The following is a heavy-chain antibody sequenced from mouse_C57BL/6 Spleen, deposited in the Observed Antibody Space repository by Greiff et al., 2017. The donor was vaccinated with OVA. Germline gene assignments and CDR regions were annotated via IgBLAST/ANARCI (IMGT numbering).Heavy chain of an antibody. CDR2: IYPGGGYT. J-gene: IGHJ2*01. D-gene: IGHD3-3*01. V-gene: IGHV1-63*01. CDR1: GYTFTNYW. CDR3: ARLGERHYFDY. Sequence: VKLQESGAELVRPGTSVKMSCKASGYTFTNYWIGWAKQRPGHGLEWIGDIYPGGGYTNYNEKFKGKATLTADKSSSTAYMQFSSLTSEDSAIYYCARLGERHYFDYWGQGTTLTVSS.